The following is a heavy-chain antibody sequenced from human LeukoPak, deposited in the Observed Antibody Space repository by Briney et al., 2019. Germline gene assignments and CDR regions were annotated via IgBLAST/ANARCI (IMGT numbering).Heavy chain of an antibody. Sequence: GGSLRLSCAASGYTFRNAWVTWVRQAPGKGLEWVGRIKDKTDGGTIDYAAPVKGRFTISRDDSKNTLYLQMNSLKTEDTAVYYCTTVRYDRSANVDHWGQGTLVTVSS. CDR3: TTVRYDRSANVDH. CDR2: IKDKTDGGTI. D-gene: IGHD3-22*01. J-gene: IGHJ4*02. V-gene: IGHV3-15*01. CDR1: GYTFRNAW.